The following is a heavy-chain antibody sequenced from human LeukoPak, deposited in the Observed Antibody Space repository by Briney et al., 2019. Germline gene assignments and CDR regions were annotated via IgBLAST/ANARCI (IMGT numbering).Heavy chain of an antibody. D-gene: IGHD3-16*02. CDR3: ARGTGSYRYNFRY. Sequence: GGSLRLSCAASGFTFSSYAMSWVRQAPGKGLEWVSAISGSGGSTYYADSVKGQFTISRDNSKNTLYLQMNSLRAEDTAVYYCARGTGSYRYNFRYWGQGTLVTVSS. J-gene: IGHJ4*02. CDR2: ISGSGGST. V-gene: IGHV3-23*01. CDR1: GFTFSSYA.